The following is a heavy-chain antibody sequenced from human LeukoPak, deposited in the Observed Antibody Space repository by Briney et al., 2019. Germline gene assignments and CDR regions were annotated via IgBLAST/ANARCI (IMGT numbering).Heavy chain of an antibody. CDR1: GGSISSYY. CDR3: ARDRHDFWSGYWGYYYYMDV. J-gene: IGHJ6*03. Sequence: ASETLSLTCTVSGGSISSYYWSWIRQPAGKGLEWIGRIYTSGSTNYNPSLKSRVTMSVDTSKNQFSLKLSSVTAADTAVYYCARDRHDFWSGYWGYYYYMDVWGKGTTVTVSS. CDR2: IYTSGST. V-gene: IGHV4-4*07. D-gene: IGHD3-3*01.